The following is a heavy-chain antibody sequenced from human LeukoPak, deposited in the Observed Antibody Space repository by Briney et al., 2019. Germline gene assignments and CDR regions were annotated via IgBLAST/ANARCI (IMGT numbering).Heavy chain of an antibody. CDR3: AAGIAAAEIDY. CDR1: GYIFTSYA. Sequence: ASVKVSCKASGYIFTSYAMNWVRQAPGQGLEWMGWINTKTGNPTYARGFTGRFVFSVDSSVSTVYLQISSLKAEDTAVYYCAAGIAAAEIDYWGQGTLVTVSS. D-gene: IGHD6-13*01. V-gene: IGHV7-4-1*02. J-gene: IGHJ4*02. CDR2: INTKTGNP.